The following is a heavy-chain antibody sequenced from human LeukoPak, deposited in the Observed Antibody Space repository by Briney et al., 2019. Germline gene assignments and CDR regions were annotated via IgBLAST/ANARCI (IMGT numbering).Heavy chain of an antibody. CDR3: AKHGGQVTNDAFDI. D-gene: IGHD3-16*01. CDR2: IYYSGSS. V-gene: IGHV4-59*08. Sequence: PSETLSLTCTVPSGPVSTYYWSWLRQPPGKGLEWIGYIYYSGSSNYNPSLKSRVTISVDTSKNQFSLKLSSVTAADTAVYYCAKHGGQVTNDAFDIWGQGTMVTVSS. CDR1: SGPVSTYY. J-gene: IGHJ3*02.